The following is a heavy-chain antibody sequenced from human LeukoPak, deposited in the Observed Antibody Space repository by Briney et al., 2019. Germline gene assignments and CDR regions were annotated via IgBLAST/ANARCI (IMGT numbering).Heavy chain of an antibody. CDR1: GFTFSSYK. J-gene: IGHJ5*02. V-gene: IGHV3-48*02. CDR3: TRGTGDPQRFDP. Sequence: GRSLRLSCAASGFTFSSYKMNWVCQAPGKGLEWVSYISSSGSAKYYADSVKGRFTISRDNAKNSLFLQMNSLRDEDTALYCCTRGTGDPQRFDPSGQGTLVTVSS. D-gene: IGHD4-17*01. CDR2: ISSSGSAK.